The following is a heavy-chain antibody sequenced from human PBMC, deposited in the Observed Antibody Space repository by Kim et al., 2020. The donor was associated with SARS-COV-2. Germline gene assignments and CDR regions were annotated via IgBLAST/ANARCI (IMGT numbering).Heavy chain of an antibody. D-gene: IGHD6-13*01. CDR2: ISGAATLI. J-gene: IGHJ6*02. V-gene: IGHV3-23*01. Sequence: GGSLRLSCTVSGLTFSSYAMSWVRRAPGKGLEWVSSISGAATLIYYTDSVKGRFTISRDNSKNTLYLQMNSLRAEDTAIYYCAKIIGSSWYGLPCWGQGTTVTVSS. CDR1: GLTFSSYA. CDR3: AKIIGSSWYGLPC.